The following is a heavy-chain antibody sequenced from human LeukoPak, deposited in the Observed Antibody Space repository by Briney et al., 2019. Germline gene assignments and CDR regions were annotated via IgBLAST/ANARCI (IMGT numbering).Heavy chain of an antibody. D-gene: IGHD2-2*01. Sequence: GGSLRISCVVSGLTFTSTSMAWVRQAPGKGLEWVGFIRSKAYGGTTEYAASVKGRFTISRDDSKSIAYLQMNSLKTEDTAVYYCTREYCSSTSCYVGMDVWGQGTTVTVSS. V-gene: IGHV3-49*04. CDR3: TREYCSSTSCYVGMDV. J-gene: IGHJ6*02. CDR1: GLTFTSTS. CDR2: IRSKAYGGTT.